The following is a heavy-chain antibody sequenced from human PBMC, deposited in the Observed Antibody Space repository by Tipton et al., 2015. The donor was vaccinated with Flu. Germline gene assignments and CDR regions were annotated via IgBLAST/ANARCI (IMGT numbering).Heavy chain of an antibody. CDR3: AREWTSLPVNWFDP. D-gene: IGHD3/OR15-3a*01. V-gene: IGHV4-38-2*02. Sequence: TLSLTCTVSGDSISSGYYWGWIRQPPGKGLEWIGSIYHSGSTYYNPSLKSRVTISVDTSKNQFSLKLSSVTAADTAVYYCAREWTSLPVNWFDPWGQGTLGTVSS. CDR2: IYHSGST. J-gene: IGHJ5*02. CDR1: GDSISSGYY.